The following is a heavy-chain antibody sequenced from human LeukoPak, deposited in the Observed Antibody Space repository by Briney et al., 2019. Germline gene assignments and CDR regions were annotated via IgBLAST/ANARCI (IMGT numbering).Heavy chain of an antibody. V-gene: IGHV3-11*01. D-gene: IGHD2-15*01. CDR3: AREKVVAAKGHPDY. CDR1: GFTFSDYY. J-gene: IGHJ4*02. Sequence: GGSLRLSCAASGFTFSDYYMSWIPQAPGKGLEWVSYISSSGSTIYYADSVKGRFTISRDNAKNSLYLQMNSLRAEDTAVYYCAREKVVAAKGHPDYWGQGTLVTVSS. CDR2: ISSSGSTI.